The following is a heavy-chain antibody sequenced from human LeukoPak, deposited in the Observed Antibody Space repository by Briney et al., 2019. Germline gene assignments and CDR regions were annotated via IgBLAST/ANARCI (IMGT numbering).Heavy chain of an antibody. J-gene: IGHJ4*02. CDR2: INHSGST. CDR1: GGSFSGYY. Sequence: SETLSLTCAVYGGSFSGYYWSWIRQPPGKWLEWIGEINHSGSTNYNPSLKSRVTISVDTSKNQFSLKLSSVTAADAAVYYCARRGLRIKDKKFDYWGQGTLVTVSS. V-gene: IGHV4-34*01. D-gene: IGHD2-15*01. CDR3: ARRGLRIKDKKFDY.